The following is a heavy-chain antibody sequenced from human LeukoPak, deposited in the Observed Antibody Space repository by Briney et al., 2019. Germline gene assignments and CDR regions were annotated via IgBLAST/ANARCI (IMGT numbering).Heavy chain of an antibody. Sequence: GGSLRLSCAASGFTFSTHWMSWVRQAPGKRLEWVANIKQDGSEKYYVDSVKGRFTISRDNAKNSLYLQMNSLRAEDTAVYYCAREPATLLYSYDYWGQGTLVTVSS. CDR1: GFTFSTHW. CDR3: AREPATLLYSYDY. D-gene: IGHD2-21*01. V-gene: IGHV3-7*05. J-gene: IGHJ4*02. CDR2: IKQDGSEK.